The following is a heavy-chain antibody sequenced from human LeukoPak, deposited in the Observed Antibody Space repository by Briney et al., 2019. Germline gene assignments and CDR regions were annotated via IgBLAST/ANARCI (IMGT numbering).Heavy chain of an antibody. Sequence: PGGSLRLSCAASGFTFRSYEMNWVRQAPDKGLEWVSYISSSGTAIFHADSVKGRFTISRDNAKNSLYLQMNSLRAEDTAVYYCARDLPVGATRPSGMRDFWGQGTLVTVSS. CDR3: ARDLPVGATRPSGMRDF. V-gene: IGHV3-48*03. CDR1: GFTFRSYE. J-gene: IGHJ4*02. CDR2: ISSSGTAI. D-gene: IGHD1-26*01.